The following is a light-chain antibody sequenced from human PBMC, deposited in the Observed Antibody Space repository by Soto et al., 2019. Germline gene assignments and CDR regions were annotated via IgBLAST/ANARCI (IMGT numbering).Light chain of an antibody. CDR1: QSVRNY. V-gene: IGKV3-11*01. Sequence: ENVLSHSPATLSVSPGETATLSCRASQSVRNYLAWYQQKPGQAPRLLIYDASNRATGIPARFSGTGSETDFTLTIISLEPEDFAIYYCQQRSKMPLTFGHGTKVDIK. CDR2: DAS. J-gene: IGKJ1*01. CDR3: QQRSKMPLT.